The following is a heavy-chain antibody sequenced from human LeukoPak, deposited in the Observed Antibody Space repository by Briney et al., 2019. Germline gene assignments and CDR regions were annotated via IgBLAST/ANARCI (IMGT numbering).Heavy chain of an antibody. Sequence: SSETLSLTCTVAAGSISSSNYYWGWIRQPPGKGLEWIGSIYYSGNTYYNPSLKSRVTISVDTSKNQFSLKLSSVTAADTAVYYCASHSSSWYYFNYWGQGTLVTVSS. D-gene: IGHD6-13*01. CDR2: IYYSGNT. V-gene: IGHV4-39*01. CDR3: ASHSSSWYYFNY. J-gene: IGHJ4*02. CDR1: AGSISSSNYY.